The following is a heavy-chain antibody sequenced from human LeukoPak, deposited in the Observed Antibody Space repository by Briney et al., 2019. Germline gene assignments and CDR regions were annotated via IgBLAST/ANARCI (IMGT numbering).Heavy chain of an antibody. J-gene: IGHJ4*02. V-gene: IGHV3-23*01. CDR2: ISGSSGVT. CDR3: AKFDAIPLFDF. D-gene: IGHD2-21*01. Sequence: PGGSVRLSCAASGFTFSSYAISWVRQAPGKGLECVSGISGSSGVTYYADSVKGRFNISRDNSKKTVSLQMNSLRPEDTAVYYCAKFDAIPLFDFWGKGALVIVSS. CDR1: GFTFSSYA.